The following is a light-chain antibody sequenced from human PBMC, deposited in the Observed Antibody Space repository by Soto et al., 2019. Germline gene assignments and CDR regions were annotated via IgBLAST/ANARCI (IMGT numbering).Light chain of an antibody. CDR1: QSVSSR. J-gene: IGKJ5*01. Sequence: ELVLTQSPGTLSLSPGERATLSCRASQSVSSRLAWYQHKPGQAHRLLISGASSRATGIPDRFSGSGSGTDFTLTISRLEPEDFALYYCQQYGGSPITFGQGTRLEIK. V-gene: IGKV3-20*01. CDR3: QQYGGSPIT. CDR2: GAS.